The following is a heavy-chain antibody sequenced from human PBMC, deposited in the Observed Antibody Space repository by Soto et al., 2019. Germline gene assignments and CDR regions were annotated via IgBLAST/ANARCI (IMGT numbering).Heavy chain of an antibody. CDR2: IIPILGIA. J-gene: IGHJ3*02. CDR1: GGTFSSYT. V-gene: IGHV1-69*02. D-gene: IGHD6-6*01. CDR3: ARVLFRVAARSPRGAFDI. Sequence: QVQLVQSGAEVKKPGSSVKVSCKATGGTFSSYTISWVRQAPGQGLEWMGRIIPILGIANYAQKFQGRVTITADKSTSTAYMELSSLRSEDTAVYYCARVLFRVAARSPRGAFDIWGQGTMVTVSS.